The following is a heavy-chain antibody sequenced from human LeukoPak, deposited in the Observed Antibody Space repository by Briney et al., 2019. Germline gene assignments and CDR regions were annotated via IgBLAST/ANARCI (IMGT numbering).Heavy chain of an antibody. D-gene: IGHD4/OR15-4a*01. Sequence: GESLKISCKGSGYSFTNYWIGWVRQMPGKGLEWMGIMYPGGSDTRYSPSFQGQVTISADKSISTAYLQWTSLKASDTAIYYCARLGDPTMVPTGGWFDPWGQGTLVTVSS. V-gene: IGHV5-51*01. CDR3: ARLGDPTMVPTGGWFDP. CDR2: MYPGGSDT. J-gene: IGHJ5*02. CDR1: GYSFTNYW.